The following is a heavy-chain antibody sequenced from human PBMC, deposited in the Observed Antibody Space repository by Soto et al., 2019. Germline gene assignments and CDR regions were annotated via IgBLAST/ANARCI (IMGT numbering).Heavy chain of an antibody. CDR2: INSDGSST. J-gene: IGHJ4*02. CDR3: ARVPADCPNWNYVHFDY. CDR1: GFTFSSYW. V-gene: IGHV3-74*01. Sequence: GGSLRLSCAASGFTFSSYWMHWVRQAPGKGLVWVSRINSDGSSTSYADSVKGRFTISRDNAKNTLYLQMNSLRAKDTAVYYCARVPADCPNWNYVHFDYLGQGTLVTVSS. D-gene: IGHD1-7*01.